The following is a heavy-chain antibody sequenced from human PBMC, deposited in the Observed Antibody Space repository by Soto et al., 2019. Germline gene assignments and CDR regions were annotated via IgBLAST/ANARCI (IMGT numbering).Heavy chain of an antibody. CDR3: ARRYGYSFDY. V-gene: IGHV4-59*08. CDR2: IYYSGST. J-gene: IGHJ4*02. D-gene: IGHD1-1*01. CDR1: GGSISSYY. Sequence: QVQLQESGPGLVKPSETLSLTCTVSGGSISSYYWSWIRQPPGKGLEWIGYIYYSGSTNYNPSLTRRVTISVDTSTNHFSLKLSSVTAADTAVYYCARRYGYSFDYWGQGTLVTVSS.